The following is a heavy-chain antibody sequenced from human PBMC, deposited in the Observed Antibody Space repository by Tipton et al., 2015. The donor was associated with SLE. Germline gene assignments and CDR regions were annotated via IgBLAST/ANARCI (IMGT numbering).Heavy chain of an antibody. J-gene: IGHJ4*02. Sequence: LRLSCTVSGGSISTYYWSWIRQPPGKGLEWIGYVHYTGSTNYNPSIKSRVSISLDTSENQFSLKLNSVTAADTAVYYCARAGFSGSYFDIDYWGQGALFTVSS. D-gene: IGHD1-26*01. CDR1: GGSISTYY. CDR2: VHYTGST. V-gene: IGHV4-59*01. CDR3: ARAGFSGSYFDIDY.